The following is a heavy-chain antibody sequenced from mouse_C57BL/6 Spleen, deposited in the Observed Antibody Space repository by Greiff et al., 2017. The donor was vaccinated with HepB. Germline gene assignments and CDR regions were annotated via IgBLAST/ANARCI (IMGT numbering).Heavy chain of an antibody. CDR1: GFTFSSYA. Sequence: EVKVEESGEGLVKPGGSLKLSCAASGFTFSSYAMSWVRQTPEKRLEWVAYISSGGDYIYYADTVKGRFTISRDNARNTLYLQMSSLKSEDTAMYYCTRDNHYDWYFDVWGTGTTVTVSS. CDR2: ISSGGDYI. V-gene: IGHV5-9-1*02. D-gene: IGHD1-1*01. J-gene: IGHJ1*03. CDR3: TRDNHYDWYFDV.